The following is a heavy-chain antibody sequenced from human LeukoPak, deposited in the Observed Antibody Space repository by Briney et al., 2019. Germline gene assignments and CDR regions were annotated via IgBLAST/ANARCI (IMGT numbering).Heavy chain of an antibody. CDR1: GVSISSSTYY. Sequence: SETLSLTCTVSGVSISSSTYYWGWIRQPPGKGLEWIGSIYYSGSTYYNPSLKSRVTISVDTSKNQFSLKLSSVTAADTAVYYCARHLGDRLWFGELLPWGQGTLVTVSS. D-gene: IGHD3-10*01. J-gene: IGHJ5*02. CDR3: ARHLGDRLWFGELLP. CDR2: IYYSGST. V-gene: IGHV4-39*01.